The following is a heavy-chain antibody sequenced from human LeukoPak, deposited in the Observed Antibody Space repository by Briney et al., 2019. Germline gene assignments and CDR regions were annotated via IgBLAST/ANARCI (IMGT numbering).Heavy chain of an antibody. D-gene: IGHD6-19*01. J-gene: IGHJ6*03. CDR1: GFTASSNY. V-gene: IGHV3-53*01. Sequence: PGGSLRLSCAASGFTASSNYMSWVRQAPGKGLEWVSHIYSGGSTYYGDSVKGRFTISRDESKNTLYLQMNSLRAEDKAVYYCARNRVAVTGQRFYMDVWGKGATVTVSS. CDR2: IYSGGST. CDR3: ARNRVAVTGQRFYMDV.